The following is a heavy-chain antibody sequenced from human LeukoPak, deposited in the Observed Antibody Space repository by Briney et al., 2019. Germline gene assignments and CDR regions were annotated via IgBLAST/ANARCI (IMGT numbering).Heavy chain of an antibody. D-gene: IGHD3-16*01. Sequence: QSGGSLRLSCAASGFTVSSNYMSWVRQAPGKGLEWVSVIYSGGSTYYADSVKGRFTISRDNSKNTLYLQMDSLRAEDTAVYYCARLALYYDYVWGSYTNYYFDYWGQGTLVTVSS. CDR2: IYSGGST. CDR3: ARLALYYDYVWGSYTNYYFDY. J-gene: IGHJ4*02. CDR1: GFTVSSNY. V-gene: IGHV3-53*01.